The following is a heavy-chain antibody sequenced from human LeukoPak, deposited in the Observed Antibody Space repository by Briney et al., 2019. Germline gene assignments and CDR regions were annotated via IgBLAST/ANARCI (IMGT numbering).Heavy chain of an antibody. Sequence: GGSLRLSCAASGFTFSSYIIHWVRQAPGKGLEWVAVISYDGTDKYYADSVKGRFTISRDNSKNTLYVQMNSLRAEDTAVYYCARGSFGAGVGATMDDACDIWGQGTMVTDSS. CDR3: ARGSFGAGVGATMDDACDI. D-gene: IGHD1-26*01. CDR2: ISYDGTDK. J-gene: IGHJ3*02. V-gene: IGHV3-30*04. CDR1: GFTFSSYI.